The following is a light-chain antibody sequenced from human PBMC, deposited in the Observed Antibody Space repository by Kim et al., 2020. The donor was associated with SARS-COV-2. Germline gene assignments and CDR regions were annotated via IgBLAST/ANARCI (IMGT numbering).Light chain of an antibody. CDR1: SSNIGSNY. CDR3: AAWDDSPSGWV. V-gene: IGLV1-47*01. Sequence: QSVLTQPPSASGTPGQLVTISCSGSSSNIGSNYVYWYQQLPGTAPKLLIYRNDQRPSGVPDRFSGSKSGTSASLAISGLRSEDEADYYCAAWDDSPSGWVFGGGTQLTVL. J-gene: IGLJ3*02. CDR2: RND.